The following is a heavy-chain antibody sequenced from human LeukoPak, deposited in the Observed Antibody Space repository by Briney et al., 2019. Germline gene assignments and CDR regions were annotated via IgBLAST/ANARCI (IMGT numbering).Heavy chain of an antibody. D-gene: IGHD3-9*01. Sequence: GGSLRLSCAASGFTFSSYSMNWVRQAPGKGLEWVSSISSSSSYIYYADSVKGRFTISRDNAKNSLNLQMNSLRAEDTAVYHCARADYDILTGYSPGPAWGQGTLVTVSS. J-gene: IGHJ5*02. CDR2: ISSSSSYI. CDR1: GFTFSSYS. V-gene: IGHV3-21*01. CDR3: ARADYDILTGYSPGPA.